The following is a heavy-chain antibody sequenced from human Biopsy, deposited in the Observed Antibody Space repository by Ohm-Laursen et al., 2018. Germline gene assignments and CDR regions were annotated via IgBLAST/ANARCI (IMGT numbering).Heavy chain of an antibody. D-gene: IGHD1-14*01. CDR3: ARDRDRRGWFDP. V-gene: IGHV4-4*07. CDR1: GGSLSSYP. Sequence: GTLSLTCTVSGGSLSSYPWSWIRQPAGKGLEWIGQIYTSGITNYNPSLKSRVTMSVDTSKNKFSLRVSSVTAADAAVYYCARDRDRRGWFDPWGQGTLVTVSS. J-gene: IGHJ5*02. CDR2: IYTSGIT.